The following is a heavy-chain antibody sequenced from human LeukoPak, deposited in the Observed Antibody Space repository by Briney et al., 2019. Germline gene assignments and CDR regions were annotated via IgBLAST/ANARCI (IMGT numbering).Heavy chain of an antibody. CDR2: ISSSSDYI. CDR1: GFTFREYT. CDR3: ARASRWLQFTYYFDY. J-gene: IGHJ4*02. V-gene: IGHV3-21*06. Sequence: GGSLRLSCIVSGFTFREYTMNWVRQAPGKGLEWISSISSSSDYIYYIDSVRGRFTISRDNARNSLYLQMSSLRPEDTAVYYCARASRWLQFTYYFDYWGQGTLVTVSS. D-gene: IGHD5-24*01.